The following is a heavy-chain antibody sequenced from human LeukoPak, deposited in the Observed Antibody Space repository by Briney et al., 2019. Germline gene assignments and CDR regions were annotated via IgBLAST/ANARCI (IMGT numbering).Heavy chain of an antibody. V-gene: IGHV4-39*07. CDR2: IYYSGST. CDR3: ARERAPYYYDSSGYHRVFDY. Sequence: SETLPLTCTVSGGSISSSRHYWDWIRQPPGKGLEWIGSIYYSGSTYYNPSLKSRVTISVDTSKNQFSLKLSSVTAADTAVYYCARERAPYYYDSSGYHRVFDYWGQGTLVTVSS. J-gene: IGHJ4*02. CDR1: GGSISSSRHY. D-gene: IGHD3-22*01.